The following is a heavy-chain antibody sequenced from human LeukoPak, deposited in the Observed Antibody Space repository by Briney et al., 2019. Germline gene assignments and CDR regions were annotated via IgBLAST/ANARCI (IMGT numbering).Heavy chain of an antibody. D-gene: IGHD1-26*01. Sequence: SETLSLTCTVSGGSISSSSYYWDWIRQPPGKGLEWIGSIYYSGKTYYNPSLRSRVTMSLDTSKNQFSLKLTSVTAADTAVYYCARRIKWELFLGDYFDYWGQGTLVTVSS. V-gene: IGHV4-39*01. CDR3: ARRIKWELFLGDYFDY. CDR1: GGSISSSSYY. CDR2: IYYSGKT. J-gene: IGHJ4*02.